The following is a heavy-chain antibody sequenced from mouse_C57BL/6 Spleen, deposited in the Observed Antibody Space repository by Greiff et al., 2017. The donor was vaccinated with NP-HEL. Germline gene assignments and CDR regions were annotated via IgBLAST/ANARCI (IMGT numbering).Heavy chain of an antibody. CDR1: GFTFSDAW. CDR3: TPGNYVRKFAY. D-gene: IGHD2-1*01. Sequence: EVKLEEPGGGLVQPGGSMKLSCAASGFTFSDAWMDWVRQYPERGLEWVAEIRNKANNHATYYAESVKGRFTISRDDSTSRVYLQMNSLRAEATGIYYCTPGNYVRKFAYWGQGTLVTVSA. CDR2: IRNKANNHAT. J-gene: IGHJ3*01. V-gene: IGHV6-6*01.